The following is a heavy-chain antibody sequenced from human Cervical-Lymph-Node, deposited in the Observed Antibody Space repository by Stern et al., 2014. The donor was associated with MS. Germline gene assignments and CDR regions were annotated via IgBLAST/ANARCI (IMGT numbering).Heavy chain of an antibody. CDR2: IYHDGNNK. Sequence: VQLVESGGGVVQPGRSLRLSCAASGFSFNRYGVHWVRQAPGQGPARVAVIYHDGNNKYYADPLEGRFTISRDNSKNTLYLQMNSLRAEDTSVYFCAKDRWEWELPYYLDYWGQGTLVTVSS. V-gene: IGHV3-30*18. D-gene: IGHD1-26*01. CDR3: AKDRWEWELPYYLDY. CDR1: GFSFNRYG. J-gene: IGHJ4*02.